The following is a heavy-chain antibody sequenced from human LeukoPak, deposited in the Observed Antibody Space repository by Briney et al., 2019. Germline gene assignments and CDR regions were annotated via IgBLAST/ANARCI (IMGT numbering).Heavy chain of an antibody. Sequence: SVKVSCKASAGTFSSYAISWVRQAPGQGLEWMGRIIPIFGTANYAQKFQGRVTITTDESTSTAYMELSSLRSEDTAVYYCARDMYYYDSSGYYYFDYWGQGTLVTVSS. D-gene: IGHD3-22*01. CDR1: AGTFSSYA. J-gene: IGHJ4*02. CDR3: ARDMYYYDSSGYYYFDY. V-gene: IGHV1-69*05. CDR2: IIPIFGTA.